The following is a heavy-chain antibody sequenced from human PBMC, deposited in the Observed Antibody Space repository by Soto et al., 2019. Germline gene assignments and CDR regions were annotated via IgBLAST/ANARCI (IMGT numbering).Heavy chain of an antibody. CDR1: GGSISSGDYY. Sequence: QVQLQESGPGLVKPSQTLSLTCTVYGGSISSGDYYWNWIRQPPGKGLEWIGYIHYSGSTYYSPSLESRATISFDMSKNQFSRRLNSVTAEDTDVYYCARCEATPNDCGMDVWGQGTTVTVSS. CDR2: IHYSGST. V-gene: IGHV4-30-4*01. J-gene: IGHJ6*02. CDR3: ARCEATPNDCGMDV.